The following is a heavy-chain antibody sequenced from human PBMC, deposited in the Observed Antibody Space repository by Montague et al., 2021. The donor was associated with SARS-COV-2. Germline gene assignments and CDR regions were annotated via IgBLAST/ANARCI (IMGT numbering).Heavy chain of an antibody. D-gene: IGHD3-3*01. Sequence: SETLSLTCAVYSGSISAYNWSWFCQSPGKGLEWIGGKNHTGGATYNPSLKGRVTLSSDTSTNQLSLQLQSVIPADTAVNYCARGQVTISGGLSFFPAAGHLDGWGQGTPVTVSS. V-gene: IGHV4-34*01. J-gene: IGHJ4*02. CDR3: ARGQVTISGGLSFFPAAGHLDG. CDR1: SGSISAYN. CDR2: KNHTGGA.